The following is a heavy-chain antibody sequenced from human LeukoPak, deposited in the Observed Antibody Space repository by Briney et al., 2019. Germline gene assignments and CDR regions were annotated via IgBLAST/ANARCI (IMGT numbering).Heavy chain of an antibody. D-gene: IGHD6-6*01. J-gene: IGHJ4*02. V-gene: IGHV3-11*06. CDR1: GFTFSDYY. Sequence: GGSLRLSCAASGFTFSDYYMTWIRQAPGKGLEWVSYISSGSSYTDYANSVKGRFTISRDNAKNSLDLQMNILRAEDTALYYCARARGSIPSSSFDYWGQGALVTVSS. CDR2: ISSGSSYT. CDR3: ARARGSIPSSSFDY.